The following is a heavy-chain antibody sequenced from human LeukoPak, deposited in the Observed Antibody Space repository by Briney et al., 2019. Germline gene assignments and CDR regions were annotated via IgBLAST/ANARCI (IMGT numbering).Heavy chain of an antibody. Sequence: PSETLSLTCTVSGGSISNNFWTWIRQPPGKGLECIGFMYYSESASYNPSLNSRVTVSVDKSKNQISLKLTSVTAADTAVYYCARFPASAEYRHYYHMDVWGKGTTVTVSS. CDR1: GGSISNNF. J-gene: IGHJ6*03. V-gene: IGHV4-59*01. D-gene: IGHD6-25*01. CDR3: ARFPASAEYRHYYHMDV. CDR2: MYYSESA.